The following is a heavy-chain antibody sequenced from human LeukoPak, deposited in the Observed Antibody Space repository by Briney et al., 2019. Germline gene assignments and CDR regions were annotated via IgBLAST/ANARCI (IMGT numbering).Heavy chain of an antibody. Sequence: GRSLRLSCAASGFIFGGYGMYWVRQAPGKGLEWVSGINWNSDRIGYADSVKGRFTISRDNAKNSLYMQMNSVRAEDTALYYCARASYYYDTSGLGAFDVWGQGTTVTVSS. J-gene: IGHJ3*01. D-gene: IGHD3-22*01. CDR3: ARASYYYDTSGLGAFDV. V-gene: IGHV3-9*01. CDR2: INWNSDRI. CDR1: GFIFGGYG.